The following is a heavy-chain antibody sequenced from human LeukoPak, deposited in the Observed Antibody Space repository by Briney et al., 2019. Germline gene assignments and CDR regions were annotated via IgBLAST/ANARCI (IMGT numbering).Heavy chain of an antibody. V-gene: IGHV1-2*02. CDR2: INPNSGGT. CDR3: ARDRAVVTASVAPYNWFDP. Sequence: GASVKVSRKASGYTFTGYYMHWVRQAPGQGLEWMAWINPNSGGTNYAQKFQGRVTMTRDTSISTAYMELSRLRSDDTAVYYCARDRAVVTASVAPYNWFDPWGQGTLVTVSS. J-gene: IGHJ5*02. CDR1: GYTFTGYY. D-gene: IGHD4-23*01.